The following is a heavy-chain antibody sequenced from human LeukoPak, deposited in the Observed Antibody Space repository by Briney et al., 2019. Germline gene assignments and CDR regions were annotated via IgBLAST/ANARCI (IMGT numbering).Heavy chain of an antibody. J-gene: IGHJ3*02. V-gene: IGHV3-23*01. CDR3: VKAIAARWAFDI. Sequence: GGSLRLSCTASGLTFSSYAMNWVRQAPGKGLEWVSGIGAGGTFTYYADSVKGRFTISRDNSKNTLYLQMSCLRAEDTAVYYCVKAIAARWAFDIWGQGTMVTVSS. CDR2: IGAGGTFT. D-gene: IGHD6-6*01. CDR1: GLTFSSYA.